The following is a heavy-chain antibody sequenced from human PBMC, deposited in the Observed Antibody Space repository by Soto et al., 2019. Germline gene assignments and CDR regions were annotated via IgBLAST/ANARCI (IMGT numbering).Heavy chain of an antibody. Sequence: EVQLVESGGGLVQPGGSLRLSCAASGFTFSTYWTTWVRQAPGKGLEWVANINPDESDKNYVDSLKDRFTISRDNAKNSLFLQMNSLRAEDTAIYYCARSVWAYSSFDSWGQGTLVTVSS. J-gene: IGHJ4*02. CDR1: GFTFSTYW. CDR3: ARSVWAYSSFDS. V-gene: IGHV3-7*01. CDR2: INPDESDK. D-gene: IGHD2-15*01.